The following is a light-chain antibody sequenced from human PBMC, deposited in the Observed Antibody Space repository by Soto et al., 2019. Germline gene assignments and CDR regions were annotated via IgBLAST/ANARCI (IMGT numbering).Light chain of an antibody. J-gene: IGKJ1*01. CDR1: QGIRNY. CDR3: LQDYNYPRT. Sequence: AIQITHSPSSLSASVGDRVTITCRASQGIRNYLGWYQQKPGKAPKLLIYAASTLQSGVPSRFSGSGSDTDFTLSVNNLQPEPFANYYCLQDYNYPRTFGQGTKVDIK. CDR2: AAS. V-gene: IGKV1-6*01.